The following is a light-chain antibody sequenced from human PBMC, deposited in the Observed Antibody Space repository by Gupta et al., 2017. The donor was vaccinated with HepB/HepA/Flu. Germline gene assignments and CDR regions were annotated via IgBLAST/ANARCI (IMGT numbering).Light chain of an antibody. CDR1: SSDVGGYSY. CDR3: SSYAGSNNLVV. V-gene: IGLV2-8*01. Sequence: QSTLTQPPSASGSPGQSVTISCTGTSSDVGGYSYVSWYQQHPVKAPKVMIYEVSKRPSGVPDRFAGSKSGNTASLTVSGLQAEDEADYDCSSYAGSNNLVVFGGGTKVTVL. J-gene: IGLJ2*01. CDR2: EVS.